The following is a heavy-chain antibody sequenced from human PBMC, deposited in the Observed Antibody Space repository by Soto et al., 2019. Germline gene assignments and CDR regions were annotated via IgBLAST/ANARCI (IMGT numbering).Heavy chain of an antibody. V-gene: IGHV3-30*18. CDR2: ISYDGSNK. Sequence: GGSLRLSCAASGFTFISYGMHWVRQAPGKGLEWVAVISYDGSNKYYADSVKGRFTISRDNSKNTLYLQMNSLRAEDTAVYYCAKDLAYYDFWSGSPGYYGMDVWGQGTTVTVSS. D-gene: IGHD3-3*01. J-gene: IGHJ6*02. CDR1: GFTFISYG. CDR3: AKDLAYYDFWSGSPGYYGMDV.